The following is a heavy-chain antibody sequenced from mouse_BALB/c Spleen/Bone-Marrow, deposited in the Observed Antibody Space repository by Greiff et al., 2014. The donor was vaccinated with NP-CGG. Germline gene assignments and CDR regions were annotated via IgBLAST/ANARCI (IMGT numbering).Heavy chain of an antibody. D-gene: IGHD2-1*01. V-gene: IGHV5-17*02. CDR1: GFTFSSFG. CDR3: ARGGNYAWFAY. J-gene: IGHJ3*01. CDR2: ISSGSSTI. Sequence: EVQRVEPGGGLVQPGGSRKLSCAASGFTFSSFGMHWVRQAPEKGLEWVAYISSGSSTIYYADTVKGRFTISRDNPKNTLFLQMTSLRSEDTAMYYCARGGNYAWFAYWGQGTLVTVSA.